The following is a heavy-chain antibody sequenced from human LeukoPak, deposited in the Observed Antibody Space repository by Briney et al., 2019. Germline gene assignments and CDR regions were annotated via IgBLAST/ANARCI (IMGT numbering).Heavy chain of an antibody. CDR3: ARVSLVRGAPDYYFDY. D-gene: IGHD3-10*01. J-gene: IGHJ4*02. CDR1: GGSSSGYY. Sequence: PSETLSLTCAVYGGSSSGYYWSWIRQPAGKGLEWIGRIYTSGSTNYNPSLKSRVTMSVDTSKNQFSLKLSSVTAADTAVYYCARVSLVRGAPDYYFDYWGQGTLVTVSS. V-gene: IGHV4-59*10. CDR2: IYTSGST.